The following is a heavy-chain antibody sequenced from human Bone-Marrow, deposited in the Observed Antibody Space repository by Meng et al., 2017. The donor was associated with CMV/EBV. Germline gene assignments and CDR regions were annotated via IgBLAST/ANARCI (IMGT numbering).Heavy chain of an antibody. CDR3: ARDFTPKVLRFLEWSSSYYYYGMDV. Sequence: ASVKVSCKASGGTFSSYAISWVRQAPGQGLEWMGWISAYNGNTNYAQKLQGRVTMTTDTSTSTAYMELRSLRSDDTAVYYCARDFTPKVLRFLEWSSSYYYYGMDVWGQGTTVTVSS. CDR1: GGTFSSYA. D-gene: IGHD3-3*01. J-gene: IGHJ6*02. V-gene: IGHV1-18*01. CDR2: ISAYNGNT.